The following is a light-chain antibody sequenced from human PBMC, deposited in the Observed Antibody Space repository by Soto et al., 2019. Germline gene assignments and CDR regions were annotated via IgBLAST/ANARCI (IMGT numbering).Light chain of an antibody. CDR1: SSDVGGFNY. CDR2: YVT. Sequence: QSVLTQPASVSGSPGQSITISCTGTSSDVGGFNYVSWYQQHPGKAPKLMIYYVTNRPSGVSYRFSGSKSGNTASLTISGLQAEDEADYYCNSYTSSSTYVFGTGTQLTVL. J-gene: IGLJ1*01. CDR3: NSYTSSSTYV. V-gene: IGLV2-14*03.